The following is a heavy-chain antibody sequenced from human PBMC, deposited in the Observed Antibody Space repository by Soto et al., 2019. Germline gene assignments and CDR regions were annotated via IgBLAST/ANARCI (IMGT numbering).Heavy chain of an antibody. CDR2: IYSSGST. CDR3: ARGQRFSDWFDP. Sequence: NPSETLSLTCAVSGYSISSGYYWGWIRQPPGKGLEWIGRIYSSGSTNYNPSLKSRVTISLDTSMNYFSLRLSSVTAADTAVYYCARGQRFSDWFDPWGQGTLVTVSS. D-gene: IGHD3-3*01. J-gene: IGHJ5*02. V-gene: IGHV4-38-2*01. CDR1: GYSISSGYY.